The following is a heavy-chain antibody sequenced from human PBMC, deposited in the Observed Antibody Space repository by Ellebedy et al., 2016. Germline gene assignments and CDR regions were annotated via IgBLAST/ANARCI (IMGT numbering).Heavy chain of an antibody. D-gene: IGHD4-23*01. CDR3: ARDQPQYGAVVTVRAYFDC. J-gene: IGHJ4*02. CDR2: ISANGLST. CDR1: RFTFRSFA. Sequence: GGSLRLSCAASRFTFRSFAMSWVRQAPGRGLEWVSTISANGLSTYYADSVKGRFTISRDNSKNTLYLQMNRLRAEDTAIYYCARDQPQYGAVVTVRAYFDCWGQGTLVTVSS. V-gene: IGHV3-23*01.